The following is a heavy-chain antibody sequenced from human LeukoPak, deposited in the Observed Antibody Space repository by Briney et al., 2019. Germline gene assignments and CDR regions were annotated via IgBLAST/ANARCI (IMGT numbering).Heavy chain of an antibody. Sequence: GGSLRLSCAASGFTFRSHGMHWVRLAPGKGLEWVAFISYDGGNKYYADSVKGRFTISGDNSQNTVYLQMNSLRVEDTALYYCARKQYSESSWVLGAFDLWGQGTMVIVSS. CDR3: ARKQYSESSWVLGAFDL. V-gene: IGHV3-30*03. CDR2: ISYDGGNK. CDR1: GFTFRSHG. D-gene: IGHD6-6*01. J-gene: IGHJ3*01.